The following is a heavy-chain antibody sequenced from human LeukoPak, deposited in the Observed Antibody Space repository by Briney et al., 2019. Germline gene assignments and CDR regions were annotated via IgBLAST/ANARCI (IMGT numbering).Heavy chain of an antibody. CDR3: ASLYGSGSYVAYYYGMDG. Sequence: PGGSLRLSCAASGFTFSSYAMHWVRQAPGKGLEWVAVISYDGSNKYYADSVKGRFTISGDNAKNSLYLQMNSLRDEDAAVYYCASLYGSGSYVAYYYGMDGWGQGTTVTVSS. D-gene: IGHD3-10*01. CDR2: ISYDGSNK. V-gene: IGHV3-30-3*01. CDR1: GFTFSSYA. J-gene: IGHJ6*02.